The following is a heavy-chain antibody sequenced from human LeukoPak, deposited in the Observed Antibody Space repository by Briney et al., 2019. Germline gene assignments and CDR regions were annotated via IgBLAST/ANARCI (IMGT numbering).Heavy chain of an antibody. CDR2: IKQDGSEK. CDR1: GFTFSSHA. V-gene: IGHV3-7*01. D-gene: IGHD7-27*01. CDR3: ARSGYYYYMDV. J-gene: IGHJ6*03. Sequence: PGGSLRLSCAASGFTFSSHAMSWVCQAPGKGLEWVANIKQDGSEKYYVDSVTGRFTISRDNAKNSLYLQMNSLRAEDTAVYYCARSGYYYYMDVWGKGTTVTVSS.